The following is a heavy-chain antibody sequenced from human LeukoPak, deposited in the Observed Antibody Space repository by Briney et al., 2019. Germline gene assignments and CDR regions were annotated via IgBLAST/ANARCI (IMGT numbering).Heavy chain of an antibody. D-gene: IGHD2-2*02. CDR3: ARDLDIVVVPAAIRPDYYYGMDV. J-gene: IGHJ6*02. Sequence: SVQGRFSISTDTSKNTLYLQMNSLRAEDTAVYYCARDLDIVVVPAAIRPDYYYGMDVWGQGTTVTVSS. V-gene: IGHV3-30*07.